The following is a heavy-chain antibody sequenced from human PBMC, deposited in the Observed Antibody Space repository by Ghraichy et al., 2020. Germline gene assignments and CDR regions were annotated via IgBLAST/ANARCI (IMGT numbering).Heavy chain of an antibody. J-gene: IGHJ6*02. Sequence: GGSLRLSCAASGFTFSSYWMHWVRHAPGKGLVWVSRINSDGSSTSYADSVKGRFTISRDNAKNTLYLQMNSLRAEDTAVYYCARVGCSSTSCYPYYYYGMDVWGQGTTVTVSS. CDR1: GFTFSSYW. CDR3: ARVGCSSTSCYPYYYYGMDV. V-gene: IGHV3-74*01. D-gene: IGHD2-2*01. CDR2: INSDGSST.